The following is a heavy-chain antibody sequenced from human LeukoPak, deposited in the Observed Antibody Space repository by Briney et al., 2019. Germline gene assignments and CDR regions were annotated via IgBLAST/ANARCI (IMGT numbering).Heavy chain of an antibody. CDR1: GFSFSSYW. CDR3: ARAVDYYDSSGWI. Sequence: GGSLRLSCAASGFSFSSYWMHWVRQAPGKGLVWVSRIKTDGSSTNYADSVKGRFTISRDNAKNTLYLQMNSLRAEDTAVYYCARAVDYYDSSGWIWGRGTMVTVSS. V-gene: IGHV3-74*01. J-gene: IGHJ3*02. CDR2: IKTDGSST. D-gene: IGHD3-22*01.